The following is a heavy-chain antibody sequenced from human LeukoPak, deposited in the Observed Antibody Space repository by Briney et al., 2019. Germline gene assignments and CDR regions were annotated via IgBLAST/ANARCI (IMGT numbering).Heavy chain of an antibody. Sequence: ASVKVSCKASGCTFTGYYLHWVRQAPGQGLEWMGWIKADSGGTNYAQRFQGRVTMTRDTSISTAYMDLNRLRSDDTAVYHCATSGYPYNAFDIWGQGTMVTVSS. D-gene: IGHD3-22*01. CDR1: GCTFTGYY. CDR2: IKADSGGT. V-gene: IGHV1-2*02. J-gene: IGHJ3*02. CDR3: ATSGYPYNAFDI.